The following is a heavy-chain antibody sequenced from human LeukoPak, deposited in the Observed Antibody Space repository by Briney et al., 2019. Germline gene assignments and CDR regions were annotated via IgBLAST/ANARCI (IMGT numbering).Heavy chain of an antibody. Sequence: GGSLRLSCAASGFTFSSHWMSWVRQAPGKGLEWVANIKKDGSEKYYVDAVKGRFTISRDNAKTSLYLQMNSLRAEDTAVYYCAKDSYYYGSGSYWRHWGQGTLVTVSS. CDR1: GFTFSSHW. V-gene: IGHV3-7*03. J-gene: IGHJ4*02. CDR2: IKKDGSEK. D-gene: IGHD3-10*01. CDR3: AKDSYYYGSGSYWRH.